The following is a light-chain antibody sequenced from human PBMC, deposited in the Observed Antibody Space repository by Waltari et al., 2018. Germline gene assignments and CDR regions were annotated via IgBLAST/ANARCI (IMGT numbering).Light chain of an antibody. CDR1: QRISKY. CDR3: QHYVSLPVT. CDR2: HAS. Sequence: EIVLTQSPGTLSLSSGERATLSCRTSQRISKYLAWYQQKPGQAPRLLSYHASSRATGIPDRVSGSGSGTDFSLTISRLEPEDFAVYYCQHYVSLPVTYGQGTKVEIK. J-gene: IGKJ1*01. V-gene: IGKV3-20*01.